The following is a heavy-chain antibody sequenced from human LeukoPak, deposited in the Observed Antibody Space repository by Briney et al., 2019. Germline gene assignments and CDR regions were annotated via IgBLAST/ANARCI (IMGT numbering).Heavy chain of an antibody. D-gene: IGHD3-22*01. V-gene: IGHV4-59*08. J-gene: IGHJ3*02. CDR1: GDSIISYY. Sequence: SETLSLTCIVSGDSIISYYWSWIRQPPGKGLEWIGYIYYNGTTNYNPSLKGRVTMSVDTSRTQFSLKLSSVTAADTAFYYCARLGRADSGYYVAYDIWGQGTMVTVSS. CDR3: ARLGRADSGYYVAYDI. CDR2: IYYNGTT.